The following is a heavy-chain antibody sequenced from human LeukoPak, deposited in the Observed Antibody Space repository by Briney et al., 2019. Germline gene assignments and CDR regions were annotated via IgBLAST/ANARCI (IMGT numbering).Heavy chain of an antibody. Sequence: PSETLSLTCAVYGGSFSGYYWSWIRQPPGKGLEWIGEINHSGSTNYNPSLKSRVTISVDTSKNQLSLKLSSVTAANTAVYYCARGRRGYYYDSSGYYYDYWGQGTLVTVSS. J-gene: IGHJ4*02. CDR3: ARGRRGYYYDSSGYYYDY. D-gene: IGHD3-22*01. V-gene: IGHV4-34*01. CDR1: GGSFSGYY. CDR2: INHSGST.